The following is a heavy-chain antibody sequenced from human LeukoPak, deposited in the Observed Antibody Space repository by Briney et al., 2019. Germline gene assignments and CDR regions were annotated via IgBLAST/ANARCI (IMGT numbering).Heavy chain of an antibody. CDR3: ASSKGLYYDGSGSYYIFDY. D-gene: IGHD3-10*01. CDR1: GGSISSYY. J-gene: IGHJ4*02. Sequence: SETLSLTCTVSGGSISSYYWSWTRQPPGKGLEWIGYIYYSGSTNYNPSLKSRVTISVDTSKNQFSLKLSSVTAADTAVYYCASSKGLYYDGSGSYYIFDYWGQGTLVTVSS. V-gene: IGHV4-59*01. CDR2: IYYSGST.